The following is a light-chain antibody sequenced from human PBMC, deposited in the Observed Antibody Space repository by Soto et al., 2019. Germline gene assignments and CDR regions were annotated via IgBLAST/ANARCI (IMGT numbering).Light chain of an antibody. CDR1: SGAVTSGRY. V-gene: IGLV7-46*01. Sequence: QAVVTQEPSLTVSPGGTVTLTCGSSSGAVTSGRYPYWFQQKPGQAPRTLIYDTFNKHSWTPARFSGPLLGGKAALTLSGAQPEDEAEYYCMLSDSGGLVFGGGTKLTVL. CDR2: DTF. CDR3: MLSDSGGLV. J-gene: IGLJ2*01.